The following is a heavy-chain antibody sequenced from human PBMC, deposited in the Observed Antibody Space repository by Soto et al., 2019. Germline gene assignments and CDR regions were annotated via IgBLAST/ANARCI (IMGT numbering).Heavy chain of an antibody. CDR1: GFTFSDYY. CDR3: ARAHPDYYDSSGYYYFDY. CDR2: ISSSGSTI. J-gene: IGHJ4*02. D-gene: IGHD3-22*01. V-gene: IGHV3-11*01. Sequence: QVQLVESGGGLVKPGGSLRLSCAASGFTFSDYYMSWIRQAPGKGLEWVSYISSSGSTIYYADSVKGRFTISRDNAKNTLYLQMNGLRAEDTAVYYWARAHPDYYDSSGYYYFDYWGQGTLVTVSS.